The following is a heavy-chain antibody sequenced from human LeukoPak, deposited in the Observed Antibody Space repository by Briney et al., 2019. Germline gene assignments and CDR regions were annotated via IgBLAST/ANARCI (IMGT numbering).Heavy chain of an antibody. CDR2: ISAGGDRT. J-gene: IGHJ4*02. CDR1: GFRFNSYG. CDR3: AKDWGEYFDYVWGSFTSFDS. Sequence: GGTLRLSCAASGFRFNSYGMTWVRLAPGKGLEWVSAISAGGDRTYYADAVKGRFTISRDNSNNTLYLQMNSLRAEDTAVYYCAKDWGEYFDYVWGSFTSFDSWGQGTLVTVSS. V-gene: IGHV3-23*01. D-gene: IGHD3-16*01.